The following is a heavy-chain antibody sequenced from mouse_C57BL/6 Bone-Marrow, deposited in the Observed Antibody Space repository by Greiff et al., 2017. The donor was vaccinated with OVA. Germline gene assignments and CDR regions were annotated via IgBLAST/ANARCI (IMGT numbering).Heavy chain of an antibody. J-gene: IGHJ1*03. CDR2: ILPGSGST. Sequence: VKVVESGAELMKPGASVKLSCKATGYTFTGYWIEWVKQRPGHGLEWIGEILPGSGSTNYNEKFKGKATFTADTSSNTAYMQLSSLTTEDSAIYYCAIATTVVATDWYFDVWGTGTTVTVSS. CDR1: GYTFTGYW. D-gene: IGHD1-1*01. CDR3: AIATTVVATDWYFDV. V-gene: IGHV1-9*01.